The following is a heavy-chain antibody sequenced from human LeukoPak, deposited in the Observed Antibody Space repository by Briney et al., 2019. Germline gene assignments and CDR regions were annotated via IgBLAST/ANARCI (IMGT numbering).Heavy chain of an antibody. D-gene: IGHD1-26*01. Sequence: SETLSLTCTVSGGSISSGGYYWSWIRQHPGKGLEWIGYIYYSGRTYYSPSLESRVTVSVDTSKNQFALKLTSVTAADTAVYYCARRRAKWDVNWFDPWGPGTLVTVSS. CDR1: GGSISSGGYY. CDR2: IYYSGRT. J-gene: IGHJ5*02. V-gene: IGHV4-31*03. CDR3: ARRRAKWDVNWFDP.